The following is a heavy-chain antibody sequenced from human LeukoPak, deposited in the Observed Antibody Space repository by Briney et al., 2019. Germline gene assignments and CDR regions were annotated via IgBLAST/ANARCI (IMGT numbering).Heavy chain of an antibody. CDR3: ASPNYGDYGY. D-gene: IGHD4-17*01. CDR2: IYDSGST. Sequence: SETLSLTCTVSGGSISSSSYYWGWIRQPPGKGLEWIGSIYDSGSTYYNPSLKSRVTISVDTSKNQFSLKLSSVTAADTAVYYCASPNYGDYGYWGQGTLVTVSS. J-gene: IGHJ4*02. V-gene: IGHV4-39*01. CDR1: GGSISSSSYY.